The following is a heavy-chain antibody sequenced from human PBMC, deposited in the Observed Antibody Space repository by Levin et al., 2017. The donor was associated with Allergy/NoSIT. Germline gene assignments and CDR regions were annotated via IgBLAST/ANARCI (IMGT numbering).Heavy chain of an antibody. J-gene: IGHJ4*02. CDR3: AREACDYDKESCYFDY. CDR2: INPSGGST. D-gene: IGHD4-17*01. Sequence: PGESLKISCKASGYTFTSYYMHWVRQAPGQGLEWMGIINPSGGSTSYAQKFQGRVTMTRDTSTSTVYMELSSLRSEDTAVYYCAREACDYDKESCYFDYWGQGTLVTVSS. CDR1: GYTFTSYY. V-gene: IGHV1-46*01.